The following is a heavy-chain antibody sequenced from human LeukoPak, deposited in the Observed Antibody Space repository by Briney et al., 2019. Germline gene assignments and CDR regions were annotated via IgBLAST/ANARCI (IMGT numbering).Heavy chain of an antibody. CDR1: GYTFTGYY. Sequence: GASVKVSCKASGYTFTGYYMHWVRQAPGQGLEWMGWISAYNGNTNYAQKLQGRVTMTTDTSTSTAYMELRSLRSDDTAVYYCARTVVDSSGWYLVDLYWYFDLWGRGTLVTVSS. J-gene: IGHJ2*01. V-gene: IGHV1-18*04. D-gene: IGHD6-19*01. CDR3: ARTVVDSSGWYLVDLYWYFDL. CDR2: ISAYNGNT.